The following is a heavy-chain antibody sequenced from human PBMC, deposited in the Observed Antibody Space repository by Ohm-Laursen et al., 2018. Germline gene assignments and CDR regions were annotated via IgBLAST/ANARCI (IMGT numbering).Heavy chain of an antibody. D-gene: IGHD2-2*01. V-gene: IGHV4-31*01. Sequence: SQTLSLTCTVSGGSITSNGYHWSWIRKPPGKGLEWIGYISYSGSTYYNPSLRSLVTISLDKSKNQFSLSLTSVMAADTAIYFCAGGYQLPYYWGQGSLVSVSS. CDR1: GGSITSNGYH. J-gene: IGHJ4*02. CDR3: AGGYQLPYY. CDR2: ISYSGST.